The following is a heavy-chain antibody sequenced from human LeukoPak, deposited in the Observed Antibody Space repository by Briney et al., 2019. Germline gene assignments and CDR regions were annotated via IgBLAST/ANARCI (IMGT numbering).Heavy chain of an antibody. J-gene: IGHJ4*02. V-gene: IGHV1-69*05. CDR1: GGTFSSYA. D-gene: IGHD3-22*01. CDR2: IIPIFGTA. Sequence: ASVKVSCKASGGTFSSYAISWVRQAPGQGLEWMERIIPIFGTANYAQKFQGRVTITTDESTSTAYMELSSLRSEDTAVYYCARVAHEYYYDSSGYYAWGQGTLVTVSS. CDR3: ARVAHEYYYDSSGYYA.